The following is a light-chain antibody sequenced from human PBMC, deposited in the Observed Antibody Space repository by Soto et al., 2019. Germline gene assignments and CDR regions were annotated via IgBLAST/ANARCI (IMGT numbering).Light chain of an antibody. Sequence: EVVMRQSPATLSVSPGEGATLSCRASQGIGDTLAWYQHKPGQAPRLLMFGASTRATGISARFSGSGSGTEFTVTISSLQPEDFATYYCQQFNSYPWTFGQGTKVDIK. J-gene: IGKJ1*01. CDR1: QGIGDT. CDR3: QQFNSYPWT. CDR2: GAS. V-gene: IGKV3-15*01.